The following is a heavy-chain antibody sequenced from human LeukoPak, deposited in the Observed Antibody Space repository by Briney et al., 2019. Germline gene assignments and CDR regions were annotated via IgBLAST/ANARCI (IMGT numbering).Heavy chain of an antibody. Sequence: PSETLSLTCTVSGGSISSSSYYWGWIRQPPGKGLEWIGSIYYSGSTYYNPSLKSRVTISVDTSKNQFSLKLSSVTAADTAVYYCAKDNYYGSGNVRGYFDYWGQGTLVTVSS. CDR2: IYYSGST. J-gene: IGHJ4*02. CDR1: GGSISSSSYY. CDR3: AKDNYYGSGNVRGYFDY. V-gene: IGHV4-39*07. D-gene: IGHD3-10*01.